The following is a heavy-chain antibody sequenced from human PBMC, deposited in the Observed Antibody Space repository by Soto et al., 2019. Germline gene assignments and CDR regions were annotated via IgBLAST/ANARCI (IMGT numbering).Heavy chain of an antibody. D-gene: IGHD3-22*01. J-gene: IGHJ4*02. Sequence: GGSLRLSCAASGFTFSSYGMHWVRQAPGKGLEWVAVISYDGSNKYYADSVKGRFTISRDNSKNTLYLQMNSLSAEDTAVYYCAKSRYYYDSSGSHYFVHYWGQGTLVTVSS. CDR3: AKSRYYYDSSGSHYFVHY. CDR2: ISYDGSNK. V-gene: IGHV3-30*18. CDR1: GFTFSSYG.